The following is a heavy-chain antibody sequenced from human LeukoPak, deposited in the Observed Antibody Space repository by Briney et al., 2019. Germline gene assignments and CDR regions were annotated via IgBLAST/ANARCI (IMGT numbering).Heavy chain of an antibody. CDR3: AREGGSYSNYFDD. CDR1: GFTFSSYW. D-gene: IGHD1-26*01. CDR2: IYSDGIST. Sequence: PGGSLILSCAASGFTFSSYWMNWVRQAPGKGLVWVSRIYSDGISTSYVDSVKGRFTISRDNAKNTLYLQMNSLKAEDTAIYYCAREGGSYSNYFDDWGQGTLVTVSS. V-gene: IGHV3-74*01. J-gene: IGHJ4*02.